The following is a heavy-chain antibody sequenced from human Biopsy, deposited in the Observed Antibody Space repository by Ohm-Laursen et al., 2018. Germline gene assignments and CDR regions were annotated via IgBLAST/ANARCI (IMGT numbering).Heavy chain of an antibody. V-gene: IGHV4-59*11. CDR3: ARGSNDFGGLYFPR. J-gene: IGHJ4*02. CDR2: ISYTGYT. D-gene: IGHD4-23*01. Sequence: GTLSLTCTVSGGSSTGHYWSWIRQPPGKGLEWIGHISYTGYTSYNASLKSRATISVDTSRNHFSLRLSSLTAADTAVYYCARGSNDFGGLYFPRWGQGTLLTVSS. CDR1: GGSSTGHY.